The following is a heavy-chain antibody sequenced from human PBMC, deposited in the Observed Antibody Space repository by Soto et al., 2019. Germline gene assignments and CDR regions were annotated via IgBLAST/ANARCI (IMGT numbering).Heavy chain of an antibody. CDR2: INSDGSST. CDR1: GFTFSNYW. CDR3: ARGAGFWSGYWIYPFDY. V-gene: IGHV3-74*01. D-gene: IGHD3-3*01. J-gene: IGHJ4*02. Sequence: EVQLVESGGGLVQPGGSLRLSCAASGFTFSNYWMHWVRQAPGKGLVWVSRINSDGSSTSYADSVKGRFTISRDNAKNTLYLQMHSLRAEDTAVYYCARGAGFWSGYWIYPFDYWGQGTLATVSS.